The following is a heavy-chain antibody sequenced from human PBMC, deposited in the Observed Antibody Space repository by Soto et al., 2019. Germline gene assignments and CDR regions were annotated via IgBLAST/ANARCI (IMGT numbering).Heavy chain of an antibody. Sequence: SETLSLTCTVSGDSISSDDYYCSWIRQPPGKGLEWIGYIYYSGTTYYNPSLKSRVTMSVDTSKNQFSLNLRSVTVADTAVYYCARARGYESRYFHQWGQGTLVTVSS. J-gene: IGHJ1*01. CDR1: GDSISSDDYY. CDR2: IYYSGTT. V-gene: IGHV4-30-4*08. CDR3: ARARGYESRYFHQ. D-gene: IGHD3-22*01.